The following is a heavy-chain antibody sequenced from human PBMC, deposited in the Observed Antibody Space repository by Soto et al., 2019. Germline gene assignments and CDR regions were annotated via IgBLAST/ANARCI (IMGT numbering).Heavy chain of an antibody. CDR1: GFSLSTDAVG. Sequence: QITLEESGPTLVRPTQTLTLTCTVSGFSLSTDAVGVAWIRQPPGNALEWLAHIYWNDEARYKSSLNNRPTITKVTYKNQVVLTMTDMAPLHTATYFCAHRIAAPGRTLDYWGQGILVTVSS. D-gene: IGHD6-13*01. V-gene: IGHV2-5*01. J-gene: IGHJ4*02. CDR3: AHRIAAPGRTLDY. CDR2: IYWNDEA.